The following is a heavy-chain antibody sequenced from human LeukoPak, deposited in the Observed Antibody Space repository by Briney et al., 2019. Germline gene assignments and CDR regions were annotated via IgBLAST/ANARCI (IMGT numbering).Heavy chain of an antibody. J-gene: IGHJ5*02. D-gene: IGHD1-7*01. CDR1: GGTFSSYA. CDR2: IIPIFGTT. V-gene: IGHV1-69*05. Sequence: SAKVSCKASGGTFSSYAISWVRQAPGQGLEWMGGIIPIFGTTNYAQKFQGRVTITTDESTSTAYMELSSLRSEDTAVYYCARTTGELRIWFDPWGQGTLVTVSS. CDR3: ARTTGELRIWFDP.